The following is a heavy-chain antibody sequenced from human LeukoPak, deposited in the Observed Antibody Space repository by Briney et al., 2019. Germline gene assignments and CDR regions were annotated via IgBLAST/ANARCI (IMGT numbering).Heavy chain of an antibody. Sequence: RAEGSLRLSCAASGFTFSNAWMSWVRQAPGKGLEWVGRIKSKTDGGTTDYAAPVKGRFTISRDDSKNTLYLQMNSLRAEDTAVYYCAKDRVDYYDSSGYNNWFDPWGQGTLVTVSS. J-gene: IGHJ5*02. CDR2: IKSKTDGGTT. CDR1: GFTFSNAW. CDR3: AKDRVDYYDSSGYNNWFDP. V-gene: IGHV3-15*01. D-gene: IGHD3-22*01.